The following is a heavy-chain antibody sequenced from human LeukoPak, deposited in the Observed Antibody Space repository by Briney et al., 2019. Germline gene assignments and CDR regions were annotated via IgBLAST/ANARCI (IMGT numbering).Heavy chain of an antibody. V-gene: IGHV3-7*01. CDR3: ARDVGGSLDC. J-gene: IGHJ4*02. Sequence: GGSVKPACEASGFTFSTYSMAWVRQAPGKGLEWVANIKGDESARHQADTVKGRFTISRDNAKQSVYLQMSSLRGEDTAVYYCARDVGGSLDCLGEGTLVTVSS. D-gene: IGHD1-26*01. CDR2: IKGDESAR. CDR1: GFTFSTYS.